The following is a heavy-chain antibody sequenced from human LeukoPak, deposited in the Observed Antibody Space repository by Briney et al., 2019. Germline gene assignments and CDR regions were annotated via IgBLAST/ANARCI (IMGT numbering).Heavy chain of an antibody. CDR3: ARARPFHYYGMDV. D-gene: IGHD2/OR15-2a*01. CDR1: GGSFSGYY. V-gene: IGHV4-34*01. CDR2: INHSGGT. Sequence: SETLSLTCAVYGGSFSGYYWSWIRQPPGKGLEWIGEINHSGGTAYNPSLKSRVTISIDTSKIQFSLKVTSVTAADTAVYYCARARPFHYYGMDVWGQGTTVTVSS. J-gene: IGHJ6*02.